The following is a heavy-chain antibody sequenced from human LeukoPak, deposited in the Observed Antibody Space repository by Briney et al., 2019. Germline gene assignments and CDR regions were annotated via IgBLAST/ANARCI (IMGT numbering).Heavy chain of an antibody. Sequence: GGSLRLSCAASGFTFSGSAMHWVRQASGEGLEWVGRIRSKANSYATAYAASVKGRFTISRDDSKNTAYLQMNSLKTEDTAVYYCTRHDYGDYYYYYYMDVWGKGTTVTVSS. CDR2: IRSKANSYAT. J-gene: IGHJ6*03. D-gene: IGHD4-17*01. CDR1: GFTFSGSA. CDR3: TRHDYGDYYYYYYMDV. V-gene: IGHV3-73*01.